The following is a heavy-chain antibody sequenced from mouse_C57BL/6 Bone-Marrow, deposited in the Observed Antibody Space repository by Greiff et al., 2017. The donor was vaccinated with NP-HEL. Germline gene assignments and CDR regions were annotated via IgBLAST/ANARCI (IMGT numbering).Heavy chain of an antibody. CDR1: GYTFTSYG. Sequence: QVQLKESGAELARPGASVKLSCKASGYTFTSYGISWVKQRTGQGLEWIGEIYPRSGNTYYNEKFKGKATLTADKSSSTAYMELRSLSSEDSAVYFCARAPNNMDYWGQGTSVTVSS. CDR3: ARAPNNMDY. CDR2: IYPRSGNT. J-gene: IGHJ4*01. V-gene: IGHV1-81*01.